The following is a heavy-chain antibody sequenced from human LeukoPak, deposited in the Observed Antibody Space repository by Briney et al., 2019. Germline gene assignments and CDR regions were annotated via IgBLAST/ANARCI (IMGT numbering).Heavy chain of an antibody. CDR1: GYTFTGYY. J-gene: IGHJ5*02. Sequence: ASVNLSCKASGYTFTGYYMHWVRQAPRHGLEWMGWINPNSGDTNYAQKLQGRVTMTRDTSISTAYMELSRLRSDDTVVYYCARDLGDWFDPWGQGTLVTVSS. CDR2: INPNSGDT. CDR3: ARDLGDWFDP. V-gene: IGHV1-2*02. D-gene: IGHD3-16*01.